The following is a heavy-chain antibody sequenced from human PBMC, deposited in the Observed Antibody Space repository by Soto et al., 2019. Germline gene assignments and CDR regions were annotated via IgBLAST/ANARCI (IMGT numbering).Heavy chain of an antibody. CDR2: INHSGST. Sequence: SETLSLTCAVYGGSFSGYYWSWIRQPPGKGLEWIGEINHSGSTNYNPSLKSRVTISVDTSKNQFSLKLSSVTAADTAVYYCARLRITMVRGVHYYYYYMDVWGKGTTVTVSS. J-gene: IGHJ6*03. CDR1: GGSFSGYY. CDR3: ARLRITMVRGVHYYYYYMDV. D-gene: IGHD3-10*01. V-gene: IGHV4-34*01.